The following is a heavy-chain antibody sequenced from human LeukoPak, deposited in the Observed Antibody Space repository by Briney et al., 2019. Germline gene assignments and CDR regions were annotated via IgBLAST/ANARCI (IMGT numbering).Heavy chain of an antibody. CDR1: GFTVSSNC. V-gene: IGHV3-53*01. D-gene: IGHD4-17*01. J-gene: IGHJ4*02. CDR2: IYSGGAA. CDR3: ARDRLHYGEYEKTLDY. Sequence: LPGGSLRLSCAASGFTVSSNCMSWVRQAPGKGLKGVSFIYSGGAAYYADSVKGRFTISRDNAKNSLYLQMNSLRVDDTAVYYCARDRLHYGEYEKTLDYWGQGTLVTVSS.